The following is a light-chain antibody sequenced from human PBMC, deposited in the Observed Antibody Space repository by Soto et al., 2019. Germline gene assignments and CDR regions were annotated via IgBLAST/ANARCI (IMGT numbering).Light chain of an antibody. J-gene: IGLJ3*02. CDR2: DVS. CDR1: NIGGKS. V-gene: IGLV3-21*02. Sequence: SYELTQPPSVSVAPGQTARITCGGNNIGGKSVHWYQQKPGQAPVLVVNDVSDRPSGIPERFSGSKSGNTATLTISTVEAGDEADYYCQVWDSSSEHVVFGGGTKLTVL. CDR3: QVWDSSSEHVV.